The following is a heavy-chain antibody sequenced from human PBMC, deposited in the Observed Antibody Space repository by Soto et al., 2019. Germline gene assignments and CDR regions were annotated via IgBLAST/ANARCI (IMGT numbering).Heavy chain of an antibody. CDR3: ARDGYRHTTLAGLYKWFDP. CDR1: GFIFSNYE. Sequence: PGGSLRLSCTASGFIFSNYEMNWVRQAPGKGLEWISYISVSGRTIYYADSVKGRFTISRDNAKKSLFLQINSLRVEDTAVYYCARDGYRHTTLAGLYKWFDPWGQGTQVTIYS. J-gene: IGHJ5*02. V-gene: IGHV3-48*03. D-gene: IGHD1-1*01. CDR2: ISVSGRTI.